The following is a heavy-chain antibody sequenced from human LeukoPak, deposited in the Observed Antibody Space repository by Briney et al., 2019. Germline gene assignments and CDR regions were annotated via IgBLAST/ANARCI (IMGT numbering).Heavy chain of an antibody. V-gene: IGHV3-23*01. CDR1: GFTFSSYA. J-gene: IGHJ4*02. CDR3: ARRAEGGSGSWPSY. D-gene: IGHD3-10*01. Sequence: GGSLRLSCAASGFTFSSYAMSWVRQAPGXXLEWVSNISGSGGITYYADFVKGRFTTSRDNSKNTLYLEMNSLRAEDTAIYYCARRAEGGSGSWPSYWGQGTLVTVSS. CDR2: ISGSGGIT.